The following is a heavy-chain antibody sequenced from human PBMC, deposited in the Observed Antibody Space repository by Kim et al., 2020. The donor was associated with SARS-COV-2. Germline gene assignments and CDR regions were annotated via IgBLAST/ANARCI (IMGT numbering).Heavy chain of an antibody. V-gene: IGHV1-69*04. CDR3: AREMLTGDLGDY. Sequence: NYEQKFQGRVTITADKSTSTAYMELSSLRSEDTAVYYCAREMLTGDLGDYWGQGTLVTVSS. J-gene: IGHJ4*02. D-gene: IGHD7-27*01.